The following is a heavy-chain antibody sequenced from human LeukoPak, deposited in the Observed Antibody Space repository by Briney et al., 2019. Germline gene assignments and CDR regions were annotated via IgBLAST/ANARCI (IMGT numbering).Heavy chain of an antibody. J-gene: IGHJ4*02. CDR1: GFTFSSYS. V-gene: IGHV3-21*04. Sequence: PGGSLRLSCAASGFTFSSYSMNWVRQAPGKGLEWVSSISSSSSYIYYADSVKGRFTISRDNAKNSLYLQMNSLRAEDTAVYYCAKDGVVYYYDSSGFIDYWGQGTLVTVSS. CDR3: AKDGVVYYYDSSGFIDY. CDR2: ISSSSSYI. D-gene: IGHD3-22*01.